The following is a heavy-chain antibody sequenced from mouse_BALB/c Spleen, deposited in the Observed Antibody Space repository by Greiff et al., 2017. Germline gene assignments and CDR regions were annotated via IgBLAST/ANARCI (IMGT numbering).Heavy chain of an antibody. J-gene: IGHJ2*01. CDR3: ARLGSSGYDGGYFDY. CDR2: INSNGGST. CDR1: GFTFSSYG. Sequence: EVQVVESGGGLVQPGGSLKLSCAASGFTFSSYGMSWVRQTPDKRLELVATINSNGGSTYYPDSVKGRFTISRDNAKNTLYLQMSSLKSEDTAMYYCARLGSSGYDGGYFDYWGQGTTLTVSS. D-gene: IGHD3-1*01. V-gene: IGHV5-6-3*01.